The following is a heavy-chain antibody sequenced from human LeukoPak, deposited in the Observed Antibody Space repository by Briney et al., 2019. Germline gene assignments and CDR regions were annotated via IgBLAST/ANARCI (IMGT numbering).Heavy chain of an antibody. CDR2: IIPIFGTA. V-gene: IGHV1-69*05. J-gene: IGHJ4*02. Sequence: ASVKVSCKASGGTFSSYAISWVRQAPGQGLEWMGGIIPIFGTANYAQKFQGRVTMTRDTSTSTVYMELSSLRSEDTAVYYCAREFSTVTTVDYWGQGTLVTVSS. CDR1: GGTFSSYA. CDR3: AREFSTVTTVDY. D-gene: IGHD4-17*01.